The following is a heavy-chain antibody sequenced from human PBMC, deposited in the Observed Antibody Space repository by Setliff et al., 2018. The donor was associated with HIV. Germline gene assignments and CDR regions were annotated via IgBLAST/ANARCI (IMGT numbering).Heavy chain of an antibody. Sequence: ASVKVSCKTSGYTFTAHYIHWVRQAPGQGLEWVGFINPNTGTTNYPQKFQGRVILTGDTSISTAFLELSSLTSDDTDVYYCARGANFPYTASSDYWGQGTLVTVSS. CDR2: INPNTGTT. V-gene: IGHV1-2*02. CDR1: GYTFTAHY. J-gene: IGHJ4*02. D-gene: IGHD6-6*01. CDR3: ARGANFPYTASSDY.